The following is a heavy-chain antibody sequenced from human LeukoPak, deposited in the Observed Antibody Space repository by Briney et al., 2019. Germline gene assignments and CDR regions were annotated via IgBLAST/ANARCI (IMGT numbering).Heavy chain of an antibody. CDR3: ASVTVTTWAPDGHMDV. D-gene: IGHD4-11*01. CDR2: IIPIFGTT. CDR1: GGTFRSYA. Sequence: SVMVSCKASGGTFRSYAISWVRQAPGQGLEWMGRIIPIFGTTNYAQKFQGRVTITTDESTSTAYMELSSLRSEDTAVYYCASVTVTTWAPDGHMDVWGKGTTVTVSS. J-gene: IGHJ6*03. V-gene: IGHV1-69*05.